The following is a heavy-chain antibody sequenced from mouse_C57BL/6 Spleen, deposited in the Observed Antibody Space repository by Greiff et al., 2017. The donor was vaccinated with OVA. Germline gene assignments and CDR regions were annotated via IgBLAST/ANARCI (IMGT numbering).Heavy chain of an antibody. CDR1: GYTFTSYG. D-gene: IGHD3-3*01. Sequence: QVQLKQSGAELARPGASVKLSCKASGYTFTSYGISWVKQRTGQGLEWIGEIYPRSGNTYYNEKFKGKATLTADKSSSTAYMELRSLTSEDSAVYFCASGGRRFQSLYAMDYWGQGTSVTVSS. CDR3: ASGGRRFQSLYAMDY. V-gene: IGHV1-81*01. CDR2: IYPRSGNT. J-gene: IGHJ4*01.